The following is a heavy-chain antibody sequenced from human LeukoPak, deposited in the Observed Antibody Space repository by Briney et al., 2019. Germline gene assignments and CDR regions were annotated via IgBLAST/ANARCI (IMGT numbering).Heavy chain of an antibody. D-gene: IGHD3-10*01. CDR2: ISSSSSYI. Sequence: PGGTLRLSCAASGFTFSSYSMDWVRQAPGKGLEWVSSISSSSSYIYYAVSVKGRSTISRDNAKNSLYLQMNSLRAEDTAVYYCARGGGVLLWFGESYMDVWGKGTTVTVSS. J-gene: IGHJ6*03. CDR3: ARGGGVLLWFGESYMDV. V-gene: IGHV3-21*01. CDR1: GFTFSSYS.